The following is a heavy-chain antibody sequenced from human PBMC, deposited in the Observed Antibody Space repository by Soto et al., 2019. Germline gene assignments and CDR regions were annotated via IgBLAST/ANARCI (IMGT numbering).Heavy chain of an antibody. CDR3: ASADYGDYVVGDYYYDYGRDV. V-gene: IGHV4-59*01. CDR1: GGSISSYY. CDR2: IYYSGST. D-gene: IGHD4-17*01. J-gene: IGHJ6*02. Sequence: QVQLQESGPGLVKPSETLSLTCTVSGGSISSYYWSWIRQPPGKGLEWIGYIYYSGSTNYNPSLKSRVTISVGTSKNQFPLKLSSVTAADTAVYYCASADYGDYVVGDYYYDYGRDVWGQGTTVTGSS.